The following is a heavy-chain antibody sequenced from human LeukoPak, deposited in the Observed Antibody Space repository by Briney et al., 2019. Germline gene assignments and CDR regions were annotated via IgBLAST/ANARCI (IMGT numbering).Heavy chain of an antibody. CDR3: ARDPIETRRVDGFDP. Sequence: ASVKVSCKASGYTFTGYYMHWVRQAPGQGLEWMGWINPNSGGTNYAQKFQGRVTMTRDTSISTAYMELSRLRSDDTAVYYCARDPIETRRVDGFDPWGQGTLVTVSS. CDR1: GYTFTGYY. V-gene: IGHV1-2*02. D-gene: IGHD1-7*01. CDR2: INPNSGGT. J-gene: IGHJ5*02.